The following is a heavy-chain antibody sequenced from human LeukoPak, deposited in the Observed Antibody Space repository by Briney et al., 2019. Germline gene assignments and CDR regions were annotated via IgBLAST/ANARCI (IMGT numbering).Heavy chain of an antibody. J-gene: IGHJ6*03. CDR2: MNPNSGNT. CDR3: ARGRSTYYDFWSGYYSYYYMNV. V-gene: IGHV1-8*03. Sequence: ASVKVSCKASGYTFTSYDINWVRQATGQGLEWMGWMNPNSGNTGYAQKFQGRVTITRNTSISTAYMELSSLRSEDTAVYYCARGRSTYYDFWSGYYSYYYMNVWGKGTTVTVSS. D-gene: IGHD3-3*01. CDR1: GYTFTSYD.